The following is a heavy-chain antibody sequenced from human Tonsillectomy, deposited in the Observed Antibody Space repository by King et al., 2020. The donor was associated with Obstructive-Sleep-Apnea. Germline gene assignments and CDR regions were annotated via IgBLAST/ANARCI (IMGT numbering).Heavy chain of an antibody. J-gene: IGHJ4*02. CDR3: ARFPPDSGDKY. Sequence: VQLVESGGGLVQPGGSLRLSCAASGFTFSSYWMSWVRQAPGKGLEWVANIKRDGSQKNYVDSVKGRFTISRDNAKSSLFLQMIGLRVEDTAVYYCARFPPDSGDKYWGQGTLVTVSS. CDR2: IKRDGSQK. V-gene: IGHV3-7*01. D-gene: IGHD4-23*01. CDR1: GFTFSSYW.